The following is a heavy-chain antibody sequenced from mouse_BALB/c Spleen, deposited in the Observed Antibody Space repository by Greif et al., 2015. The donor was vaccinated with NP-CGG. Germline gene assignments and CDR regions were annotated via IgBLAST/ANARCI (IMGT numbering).Heavy chain of an antibody. V-gene: IGHV14-4*02. CDR3: NAWTITPY. J-gene: IGHJ3*01. Sequence: EVQLQQSGAELVRSGASVKLSCTASGFNIKDYYMHWVKQRPEQGLEWIGWIDPENGDTEYAPKFQGKATMTADTSSNTAYLQLSSLTSEDTAVYYCNAWTITPYWGQGTLVTVSA. CDR2: IDPENGDT. CDR1: GFNIKDYY. D-gene: IGHD2-4*01.